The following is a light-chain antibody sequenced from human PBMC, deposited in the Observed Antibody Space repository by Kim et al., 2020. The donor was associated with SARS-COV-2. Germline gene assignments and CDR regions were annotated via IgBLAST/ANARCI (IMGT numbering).Light chain of an antibody. CDR3: AAFDDTLRGQM. CDR1: SASIGTNH. CDR2: ADN. V-gene: IGLV1-47*02. Sequence: GQTITMACSGRSASIGTNHVCWYQQVPGTAPKLLIYADNQRPSGVPDRFSGSKSGTSVSLAIRGLRSEDEALYFCAAFDDTLRGQMFGGGTKVTVL. J-gene: IGLJ6*01.